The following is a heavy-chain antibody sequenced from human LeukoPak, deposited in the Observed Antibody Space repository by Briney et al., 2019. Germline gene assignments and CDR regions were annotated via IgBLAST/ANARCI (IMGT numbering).Heavy chain of an antibody. J-gene: IGHJ4*02. CDR2: ISSSSYI. CDR3: ARAHNWNYGGDFDY. Sequence: GGSLRLSCAASEFSVGSNYMTWVRQAPGKGLEWVSSISSSSYIYYADSVKGRFTISRDNAKYSLYLQMNSLRAEDTAVYYCARAHNWNYGGDFDYWGQGTLVTVSS. D-gene: IGHD1-7*01. V-gene: IGHV3-69-1*01. CDR1: EFSVGSNY.